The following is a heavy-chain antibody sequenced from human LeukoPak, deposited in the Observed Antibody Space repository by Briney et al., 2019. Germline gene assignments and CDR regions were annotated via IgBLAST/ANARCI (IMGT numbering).Heavy chain of an antibody. CDR3: ARDQYYYDRSGYYAFDI. Sequence: SETLSLTCTVSSYSISSGYYWGWIRQPPGKGLEWLGDIDHSGSTYYNPSLKSRVTILVDTSKNQFSLKLSSVTAADTAVYYCARDQYYYDRSGYYAFDIWGQGTMVTVSS. J-gene: IGHJ3*02. CDR1: SYSISSGYY. CDR2: IDHSGST. D-gene: IGHD3-22*01. V-gene: IGHV4-38-2*02.